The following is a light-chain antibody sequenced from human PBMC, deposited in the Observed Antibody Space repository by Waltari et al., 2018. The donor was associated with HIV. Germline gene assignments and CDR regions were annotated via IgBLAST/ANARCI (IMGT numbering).Light chain of an antibody. CDR2: DVS. V-gene: IGLV2-11*01. Sequence: QSALTQPRSVSGSPGQSVTLSCTGTSSNVGTYNYVSWYKHHPGEAPKVMIYDVSQRPSGVPDRFSGSKSGNTASLTISGLQAEDEADYYCCSYAGSYSFVFGTGTKVTV. J-gene: IGLJ1*01. CDR1: SSNVGTYNY. CDR3: CSYAGSYSFV.